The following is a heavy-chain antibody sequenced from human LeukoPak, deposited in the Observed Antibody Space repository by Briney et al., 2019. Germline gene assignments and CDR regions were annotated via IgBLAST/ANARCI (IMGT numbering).Heavy chain of an antibody. CDR1: GGSISSYY. V-gene: IGHV4-59*01. CDR3: ARNAVVVTLPQGYFDL. CDR2: IYYSGST. Sequence: SETLSLTCTVSGGSISSYYWSWIRQPPGKGLEWIAYIYYSGSTDYNPSLKSRVTISLDTSKNQFSLKLSSVTAADTAVYYCARNAVVVTLPQGYFDLWGRGTLVTVSS. J-gene: IGHJ2*01. D-gene: IGHD2-21*02.